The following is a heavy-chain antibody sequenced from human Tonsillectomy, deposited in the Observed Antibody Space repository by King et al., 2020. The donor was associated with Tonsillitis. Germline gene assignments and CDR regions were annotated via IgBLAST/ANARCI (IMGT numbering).Heavy chain of an antibody. CDR1: GFTFSNYA. V-gene: IGHV3-23*04. D-gene: IGHD3-10*01. CDR2: ITGGGGTT. CDR3: AKGYYYGSGRYIDGDAFDI. Sequence: VQLVESGGGLVQPGGSLKLSCAASGFTFSNYAMNWVRQAPGKGLEWVSAITGGGGTTYYAVSVKGRFTISRDDSKNTLYLQTSSQSAEDTALYYCAKGYYYGSGRYIDGDAFDIWGQGTMVTVSS. J-gene: IGHJ3*02.